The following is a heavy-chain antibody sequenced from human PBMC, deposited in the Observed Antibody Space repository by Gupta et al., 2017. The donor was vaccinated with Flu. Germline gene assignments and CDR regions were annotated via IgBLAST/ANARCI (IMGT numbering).Heavy chain of an antibody. CDR3: AREKHCSTSSCYRWFDP. CDR1: EYTFTAYY. V-gene: IGHV1-2*06. CDR2: INPHSGTT. J-gene: IGHJ5*02. D-gene: IGHD2-2*02. Sequence: QVQLVQSGAEVKKPGASVKVSCKASEYTFTAYYIHWVRQAPGQGLEWMGRINPHSGTTNYEQKFQRRVTVTMDTSISTAYMDLSRLRSGDTAVYYCAREKHCSTSSCYRWFDPWGQGTLVTVSS.